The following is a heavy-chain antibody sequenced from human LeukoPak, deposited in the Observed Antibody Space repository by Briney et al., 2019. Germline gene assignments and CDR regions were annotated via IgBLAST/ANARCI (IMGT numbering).Heavy chain of an antibody. CDR3: ARAVFSSSSPSGYYYYGMDV. V-gene: IGHV1-69*13. CDR2: IIPIFGTA. Sequence: SVKVSCKASAYTFTDYYVHWVRQAPGQGLEWMGGIIPIFGTANYAQKFQGRVTITADESTSTAYMELSSLRSEDTAVYYCARAVFSSSSPSGYYYYGMDVWGQGTTVTVSS. J-gene: IGHJ6*02. D-gene: IGHD6-6*01. CDR1: AYTFTDYY.